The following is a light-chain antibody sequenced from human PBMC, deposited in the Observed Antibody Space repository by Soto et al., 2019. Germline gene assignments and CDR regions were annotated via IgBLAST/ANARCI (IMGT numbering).Light chain of an antibody. CDR1: WYNIGKNL. CDR2: MTN. Sequence: QSVLSQPPSASGTPGQTVTISCSGGWYNIGKNLGYWYQHLPGTAPKLLIYMTNQRPSGVPDRFSGPKSGSSASLAVSGLRSEDEAVYYCAAWDDSLRAWVFGGGTKLIVL. V-gene: IGLV1-47*01. CDR3: AAWDDSLRAWV. J-gene: IGLJ3*02.